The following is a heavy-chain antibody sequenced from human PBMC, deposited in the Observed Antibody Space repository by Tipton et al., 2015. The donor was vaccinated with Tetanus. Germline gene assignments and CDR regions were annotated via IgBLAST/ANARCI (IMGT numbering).Heavy chain of an antibody. J-gene: IGHJ5*02. Sequence: LSLTCSVSGGSLRSGDHYWSWIRQPPGKGLEWLAYISSSGSTNSNYSLKSRITMSRDTSKNQFSLKLTSVTAADTAMYYCARGSDIVVVPGVTRADWFDPWGQGTLVTVSS. D-gene: IGHD2-2*01. V-gene: IGHV4-61*08. CDR2: ISSSGST. CDR1: GGSLRSGDHY. CDR3: ARGSDIVVVPGVTRADWFDP.